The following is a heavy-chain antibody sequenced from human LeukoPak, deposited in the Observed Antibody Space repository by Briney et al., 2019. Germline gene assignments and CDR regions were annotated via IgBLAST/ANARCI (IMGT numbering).Heavy chain of an antibody. D-gene: IGHD1-26*01. CDR1: GGSVSSSSYY. J-gene: IGHJ6*03. V-gene: IGHV4-39*07. Sequence: SETLSLTCTASGGSVSSSSYYWGWIRQPPAKGLEWIGSVYHSGTTYYNPSLKNRVTLSVNTSKNQLSLKMYSVTAADTAVYYCARGGLGYYYYYVDVWGKGTTVTVSS. CDR2: VYHSGTT. CDR3: ARGGLGYYYYYVDV.